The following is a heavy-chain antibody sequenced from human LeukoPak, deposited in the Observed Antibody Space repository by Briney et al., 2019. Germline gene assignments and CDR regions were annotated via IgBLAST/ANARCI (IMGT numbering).Heavy chain of an antibody. CDR1: GGTFSSYA. Sequence: ASVKVSCKASGGTFSSYAISWVRQAPGQGLEWMGGIIPIFGTANYAQKFQGRVTITADESTSTAYMELSSLRSEDTAVYYCAREGANIVVVTGAFDIWGQGTMATVSS. J-gene: IGHJ3*02. D-gene: IGHD2-21*02. CDR2: IIPIFGTA. CDR3: AREGANIVVVTGAFDI. V-gene: IGHV1-69*13.